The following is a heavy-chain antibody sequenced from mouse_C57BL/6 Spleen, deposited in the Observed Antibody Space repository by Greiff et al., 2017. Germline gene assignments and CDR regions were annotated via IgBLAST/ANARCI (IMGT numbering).Heavy chain of an antibody. J-gene: IGHJ4*01. CDR3: AIRGYSNYFSYAMDY. D-gene: IGHD2-5*01. Sequence: QVQLQQPGAELVKPGASVKMSCKASGYTFTSYWITWVKQRPGQGLEWIGDIYPGSGSTNYNEKFKSKATLTVDTSSSTAYMQLSSLTSEYSAVYYCAIRGYSNYFSYAMDYWGQGTSVTVSS. V-gene: IGHV1-55*01. CDR1: GYTFTSYW. CDR2: IYPGSGST.